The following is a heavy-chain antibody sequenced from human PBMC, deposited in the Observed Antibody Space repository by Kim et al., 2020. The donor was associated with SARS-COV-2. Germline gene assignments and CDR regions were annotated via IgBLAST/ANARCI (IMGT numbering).Heavy chain of an antibody. CDR3: ANLGYCNTATCDARGY. D-gene: IGHD2-2*01. V-gene: IGHV3-23*01. CDR1: GFIFSNYA. Sequence: GGSLRLSCATSGFIFSNYAMTWVRQAPGKGLDWVSIIGGSGGGTYYADSVEGRFTISRDNSKNTLYLQMNSLGAEDTAIYYCANLGYCNTATCDARGYWGQGTLVTVSS. J-gene: IGHJ4*02. CDR2: IGGSGGGT.